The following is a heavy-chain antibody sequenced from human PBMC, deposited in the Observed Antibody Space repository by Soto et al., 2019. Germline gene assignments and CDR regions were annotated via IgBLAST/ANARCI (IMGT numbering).Heavy chain of an antibody. D-gene: IGHD1-26*01. CDR3: AHRGGGIVDWYFDL. V-gene: IGHV2-5*02. J-gene: IGHJ2*01. Sequence: QITLNESGPTLVKPTQTLTLTCTFSGFSLGTYGVGVGWIRQPPGKALEWLALIYWDDDKRYSPSLKSRLTITKDTSKRQVVLTLTNMAPVDTATYYCAHRGGGIVDWYFDLWGRGTPVIVSS. CDR1: GFSLGTYGVG. CDR2: IYWDDDK.